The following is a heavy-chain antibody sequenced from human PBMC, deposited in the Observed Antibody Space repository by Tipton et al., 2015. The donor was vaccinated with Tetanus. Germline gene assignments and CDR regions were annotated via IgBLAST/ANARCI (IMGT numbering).Heavy chain of an antibody. CDR1: GYTFTGYY. D-gene: IGHD3-22*01. Sequence: QVQLVQSGAEVKKPGASVKVPCKASGYTFTGYYMYWVRQAPGQGLEWMGWIDPNSGGTVYAQKFQGRVTMTRDTSISTAYMELRSLRSDDTAVYYCARDRGDYIYYGMDVWGPGTTVTVS. V-gene: IGHV1-2*02. CDR2: IDPNSGGT. J-gene: IGHJ6*02. CDR3: ARDRGDYIYYGMDV.